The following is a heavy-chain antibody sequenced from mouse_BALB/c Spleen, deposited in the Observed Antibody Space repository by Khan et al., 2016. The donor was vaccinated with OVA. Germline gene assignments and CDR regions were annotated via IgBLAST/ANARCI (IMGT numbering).Heavy chain of an antibody. J-gene: IGHJ2*01. CDR3: ARGYYYEYCFDY. D-gene: IGHD1-1*01. Sequence: EVELVESGPGLVKPSQSLSLTCTVTGYSITSGYAWNWIRQFPGNKLEWMGYISYSGVTSYTPYLKSRISITRDTSKNQFFLQLNSVTTEDTATYYCARGYYYEYCFDYWGQGTTLTVSS. V-gene: IGHV3-2*02. CDR2: ISYSGVT. CDR1: GYSITSGYA.